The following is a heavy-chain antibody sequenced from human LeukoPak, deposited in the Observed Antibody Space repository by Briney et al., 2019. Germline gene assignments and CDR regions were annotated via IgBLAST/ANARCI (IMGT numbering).Heavy chain of an antibody. Sequence: ASVKVSCKASGYTFTGYYMHWVRQAPGQGLEWMGWINPNNGGTNYAQKFQDRVTMTLDTSISTGYIELSSLRSEDSAVYYWAREGRGYSGYDYGCYYYGMDVWGQGTTATVSS. CDR1: GYTFTGYY. CDR3: AREGRGYSGYDYGCYYYGMDV. D-gene: IGHD5-12*01. CDR2: INPNNGGT. J-gene: IGHJ6*02. V-gene: IGHV1-2*02.